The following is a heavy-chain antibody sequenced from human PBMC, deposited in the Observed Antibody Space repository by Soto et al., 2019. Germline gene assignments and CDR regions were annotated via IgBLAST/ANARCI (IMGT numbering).Heavy chain of an antibody. CDR1: GGSISSSNW. J-gene: IGHJ4*02. CDR3: ARDQWMVRGVIVN. Sequence: SETLSLTCAVSGGSISSSNWWSWVRQPPGKGLEWIGEIYHSGSTNYNPSLKSRVTISVDKSKNQFSLKLSSVTAADTAVYYCARDQWMVRGVIVNWGQGTLVTVSS. CDR2: IYHSGST. V-gene: IGHV4-4*02. D-gene: IGHD3-10*01.